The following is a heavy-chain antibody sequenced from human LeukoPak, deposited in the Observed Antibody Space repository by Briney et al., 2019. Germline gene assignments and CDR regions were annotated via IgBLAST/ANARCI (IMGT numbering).Heavy chain of an antibody. Sequence: GGSLRLSFAAAGFTFSSYAMHWGRRAPGKGLGWVAVISYDGSNTYYADSVKGRFTISRDNSNNTLYLQMNSLRAEDTAVYYCASQTARGGEFFWGQGTLVTVSS. CDR1: GFTFSSYA. J-gene: IGHJ4*02. CDR2: ISYDGSNT. V-gene: IGHV3-30-3*01. D-gene: IGHD2-21*01. CDR3: ASQTARGGEFF.